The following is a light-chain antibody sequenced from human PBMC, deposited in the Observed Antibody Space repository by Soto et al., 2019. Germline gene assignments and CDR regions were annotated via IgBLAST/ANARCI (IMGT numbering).Light chain of an antibody. J-gene: IGLJ3*02. CDR2: EVS. CDR1: SSDVGGYSY. V-gene: IGLV2-14*01. Sequence: QSALTQPASVSGSPGQSITISCTGTSSDVGGYSYVSWYQQHPGKAPKLMIYEVSNRPSGVSNRFSGSKSGNTASLTISGLQAEDEADYYCSSYAGSTTLLFGGGTKLTRP. CDR3: SSYAGSTTLL.